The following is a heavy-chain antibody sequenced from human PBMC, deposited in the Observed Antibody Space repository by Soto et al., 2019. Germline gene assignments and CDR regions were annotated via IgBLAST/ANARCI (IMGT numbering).Heavy chain of an antibody. CDR2: IKTKVEVGTM. CDR3: VADLPGVRTSWGFEY. D-gene: IGHD6-13*01. Sequence: VQLVEAGGGFVETGGSLSLSCVGSGLALSHAWFTSVRQAPGKGLEWVGRIKTKVEVGTMYYAVRVKGRFSVSRDDSEYIFYLPRSSLHSEDTAVYYFVADLPGVRTSWGFEYWGQRPLGTVSS. J-gene: IGHJ4*02. V-gene: IGHV3-15*07. CDR1: GLALSHAW.